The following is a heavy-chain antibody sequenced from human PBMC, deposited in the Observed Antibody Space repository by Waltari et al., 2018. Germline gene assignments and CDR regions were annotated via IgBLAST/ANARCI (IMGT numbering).Heavy chain of an antibody. D-gene: IGHD3-22*01. V-gene: IGHV1-2*05. Sequence: QVQLVQSGAEVKKPGASVKVSCKASGYTFTGYYMHWVRQAPGQGLEWMERINPNSEGTNYAQKFQGRVTMTRDTSISTAYMELSRLRTDDTDVYYCAIALSGQYYDSGHDAFDIWGQGTMVTVSS. CDR1: GYTFTGYY. J-gene: IGHJ3*02. CDR2: INPNSEGT. CDR3: AIALSGQYYDSGHDAFDI.